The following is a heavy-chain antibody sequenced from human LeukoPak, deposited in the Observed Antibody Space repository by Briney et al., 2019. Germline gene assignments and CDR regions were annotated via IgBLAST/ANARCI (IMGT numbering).Heavy chain of an antibody. J-gene: IGHJ6*02. D-gene: IGHD1-1*01. CDR1: GGSISSYY. V-gene: IGHV4-59*01. Sequence: SETLSLTCTVSGGSISSYYWSWIRQPPGKGLEWIGYIYYSGSTNYNPSLKSRVTISVDTSKNQFSLKLSSVTAADTAVYYCARDNDGTYGMHVWGQGTTVTVSS. CDR2: IYYSGST. CDR3: ARDNDGTYGMHV.